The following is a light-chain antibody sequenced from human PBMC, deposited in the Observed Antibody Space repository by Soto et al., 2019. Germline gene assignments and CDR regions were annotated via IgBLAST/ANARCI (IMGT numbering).Light chain of an antibody. CDR2: DVN. Sequence: QSALTQPPSASGSPGQSVTISCTGTSSDVGGYNYVSWYQQHPGKAPKVMIYDVNKRPSGVPDRFSGSKSGNTASLTVSGLQAVDEADSYCSSHAGSDNPFVFGTGTKLTVL. CDR3: SSHAGSDNPFV. V-gene: IGLV2-8*01. CDR1: SSDVGGYNY. J-gene: IGLJ1*01.